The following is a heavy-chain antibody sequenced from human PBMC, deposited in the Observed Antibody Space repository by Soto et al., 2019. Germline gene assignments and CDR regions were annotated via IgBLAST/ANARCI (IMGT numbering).Heavy chain of an antibody. CDR2: VSPYNGDT. D-gene: IGHD2-15*01. J-gene: IGHJ4*02. Sequence: QVQLVQSGSEVKKPGASVKASCKSSGYTFSSYRITWVRQAPGQGLEWMGWVSPYNGDTNYAQQFQGRLTMTTDTSTNTAYMELGSLRSDDTAVYYCAKEILPDYWGQGTLVTVSS. CDR1: GYTFSSYR. V-gene: IGHV1-18*04. CDR3: AKEILPDY.